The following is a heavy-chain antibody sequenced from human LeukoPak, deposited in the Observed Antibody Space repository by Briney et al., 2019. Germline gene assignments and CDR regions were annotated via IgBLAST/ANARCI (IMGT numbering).Heavy chain of an antibody. Sequence: GGSLRLSCAASGFTFSTYGMHWVRQAPGKGLEWVAVISYDASNKFYGESVKGRFTISRDNSKKMVYLQMSSLRAEDTAVYYCAKDYTGYFGMDVWGQGTTVTVS. CDR3: AKDYTGYFGMDV. V-gene: IGHV3-30*18. CDR1: GFTFSTYG. J-gene: IGHJ6*02. CDR2: ISYDASNK.